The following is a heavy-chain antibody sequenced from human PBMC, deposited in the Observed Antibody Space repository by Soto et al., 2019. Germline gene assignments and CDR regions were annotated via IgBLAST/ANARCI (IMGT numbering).Heavy chain of an antibody. CDR3: DKGGATGPYYFDY. CDR1: GYTFTSYG. CDR2: ISAYNGNT. D-gene: IGHD1-26*01. J-gene: IGHJ4*02. V-gene: IGHV1-18*01. Sequence: QVQLVQSGAEVKKPGASVKVSCKASGYTFTSYGISWVRQAPGQGLEWMGWISAYNGNTNYAQKLQGRVAMSTDTTASTAYMELRSLRSHDTAVYYGDKGGATGPYYFDYWGQGTLVTVSS.